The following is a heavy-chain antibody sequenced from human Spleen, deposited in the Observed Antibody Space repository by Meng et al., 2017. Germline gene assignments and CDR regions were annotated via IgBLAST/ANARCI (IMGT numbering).Heavy chain of an antibody. CDR3: ARGPTTMAHDFDY. Sequence: QVLLNQWGEGLLRLSESLSLTCVVSGGSFSDYYWSWIRQPPGKGLEWIGEINHSGSTNYNPSLESRATISVDTSQNNLSLKLSSVTAADSAVYYCARGPTTMAHDFDYWGQGTLVTVSS. CDR2: INHSGST. J-gene: IGHJ4*02. CDR1: GGSFSDYY. D-gene: IGHD4-11*01. V-gene: IGHV4-34*01.